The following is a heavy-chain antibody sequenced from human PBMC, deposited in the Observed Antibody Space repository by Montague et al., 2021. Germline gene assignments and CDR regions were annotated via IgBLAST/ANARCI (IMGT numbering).Heavy chain of an antibody. D-gene: IGHD5-12*01. CDR3: ARPNIVTIHWYFDL. CDR2: IYYSGNT. Sequence: SETLSLTCTVSGGSISSSSYYWGWIRQPPGKGLEWIGSIYYSGNTYYNPFLKSRVTISVDPSKNQLSLRLSSVTAADTAVYYCARPNIVTIHWYFDLWGRGTLVLVSS. V-gene: IGHV4-39*01. CDR1: GGSISSSSYY. J-gene: IGHJ2*01.